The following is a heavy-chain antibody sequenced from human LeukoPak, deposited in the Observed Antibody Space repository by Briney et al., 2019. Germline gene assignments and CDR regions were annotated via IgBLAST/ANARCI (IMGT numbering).Heavy chain of an antibody. CDR2: ISGSGGGT. J-gene: IGHJ4*02. V-gene: IGHV3-23*01. CDR1: GFTFSSYA. D-gene: IGHD3-22*01. Sequence: GGSLRLSRAASGFTFSSYAMSWVRQAPGKGLEWVSAISGSGGGTYYADSVKGRFTISRDNSKNTLYLQMNSLRAEDTAVYYCATRGTYYYDNSGYWGFDYWGQGTLVTVSS. CDR3: ATRGTYYYDNSGYWGFDY.